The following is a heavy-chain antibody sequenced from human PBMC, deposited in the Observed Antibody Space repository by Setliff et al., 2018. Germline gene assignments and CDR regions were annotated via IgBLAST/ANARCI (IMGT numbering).Heavy chain of an antibody. D-gene: IGHD5-12*01. V-gene: IGHV3-48*01. J-gene: IGHJ4*02. CDR1: GFTFSSYS. CDR2: ISSSSSTI. Sequence: LRLSCAASGFTFSSYSVNWVRQAPGKGLEWVSYISSSSSTIYYADSVKGRFTISRDNAKNSLYLQMNILRAEDTAVYYCARVYSGYDPNHYFDYWGQGTLVTVSS. CDR3: ARVYSGYDPNHYFDY.